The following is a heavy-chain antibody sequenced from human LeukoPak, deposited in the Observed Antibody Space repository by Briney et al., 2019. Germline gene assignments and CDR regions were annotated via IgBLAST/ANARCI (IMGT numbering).Heavy chain of an antibody. D-gene: IGHD6-13*01. CDR3: ARATYSSSDRARVGMDV. CDR1: GFTFSDYY. J-gene: IGHJ6*03. V-gene: IGHV3-11*04. CDR2: ISSSGSTI. Sequence: PGGSLRLSCAASGFTFSDYYMSWIRQAPGKGLEWVSYISSSGSTIYYADSVKGRFTISRDNAKNSLYLQMNSLRAEDTAVYYCARATYSSSDRARVGMDVWGKGTTVTISS.